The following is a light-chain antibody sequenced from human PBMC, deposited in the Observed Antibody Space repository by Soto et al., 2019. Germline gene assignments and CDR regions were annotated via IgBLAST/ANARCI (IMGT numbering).Light chain of an antibody. CDR3: GSWDSSLSAYV. V-gene: IGLV1-51*01. CDR2: DDN. Sequence: QSVLTQPPSVSAAPGQKVTISCSGSSSNIGGNSVSWYQQLPGTAPKLLIYDDNKRPSGIPDRFSGSKSGTSAALGVTGFQTGDEADYYCGSWDSSLSAYVFGTGTKV. J-gene: IGLJ1*01. CDR1: SSNIGGNS.